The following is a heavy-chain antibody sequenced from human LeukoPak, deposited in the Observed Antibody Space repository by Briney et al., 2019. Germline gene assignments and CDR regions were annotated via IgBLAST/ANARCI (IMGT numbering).Heavy chain of an antibody. D-gene: IGHD3-9*01. CDR1: GFTFGSYS. Sequence: PGGSLRLSCAASGFTFGSYSMNWVRQAPGKGLEWVSYISSSSSTIYYADSVKGRFTISRDNAKNSLYLQMNSLRDEDTAVYYCARDVLGDDILTGYYRYWGQGTLVTVSS. V-gene: IGHV3-48*02. CDR3: ARDVLGDDILTGYYRY. J-gene: IGHJ4*02. CDR2: ISSSSSTI.